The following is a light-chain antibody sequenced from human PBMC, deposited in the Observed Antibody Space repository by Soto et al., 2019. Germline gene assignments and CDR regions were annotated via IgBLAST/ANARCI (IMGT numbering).Light chain of an antibody. CDR3: QQSYNNPLT. Sequence: DVQMTQSPSSLSASVGDRVTITCRASQSISSYLNWYQQKPGKAPKLLIYAASRLQSGVPSRFSGSGSGTDFTLTISSLQPEDFVTYYCQQSYNNPLTFGGGTKVDIK. V-gene: IGKV1-39*01. J-gene: IGKJ4*01. CDR2: AAS. CDR1: QSISSY.